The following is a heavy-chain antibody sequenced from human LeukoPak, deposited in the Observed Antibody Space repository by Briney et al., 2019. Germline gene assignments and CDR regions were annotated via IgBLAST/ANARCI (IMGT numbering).Heavy chain of an antibody. CDR1: GYTFTGYY. J-gene: IGHJ6*03. V-gene: IGHV1-2*02. Sequence: ASVKVSCKASGYTFTGYYMHWVRQAPGQGLEWMGWINPNSGGTNYAQKFQGRVTMTRDTSISTAYMELSRLRSDDTAVYYCARGEARYCSSTSCYTYYYYYMDVWGKGTTVTVSS. D-gene: IGHD2-2*02. CDR2: INPNSGGT. CDR3: ARGEARYCSSTSCYTYYYYYMDV.